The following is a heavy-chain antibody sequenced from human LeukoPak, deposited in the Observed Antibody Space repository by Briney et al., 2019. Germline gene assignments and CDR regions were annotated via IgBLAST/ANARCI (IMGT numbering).Heavy chain of an antibody. Sequence: AGSLTLSCAASGFIFSNAWMSWVRQAPGKGLEWVGRIKSKTDGGTTEYAAPVKGRFTISRDDPKNTLSLQMNSLKTEDTAVYYCTTGFRYYDFWIGDYTFDYWGQGTVIAVSS. V-gene: IGHV3-15*01. CDR1: GFIFSNAW. CDR3: TTGFRYYDFWIGDYTFDY. CDR2: IKSKTDGGTT. J-gene: IGHJ4*02. D-gene: IGHD3-3*01.